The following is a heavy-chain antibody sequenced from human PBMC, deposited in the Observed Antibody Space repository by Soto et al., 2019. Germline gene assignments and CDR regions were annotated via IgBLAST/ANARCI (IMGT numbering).Heavy chain of an antibody. V-gene: IGHV1-69*04. D-gene: IGHD3-9*01. CDR2: IIPILGIA. CDR3: ARDHYDILTGYYYYYYMDV. Sequence: SVKVSCKASGGTFSSYTISWVRQAPGQGLEWMGRIIPILGIANYAQKFQGRVTITADKSTSTAYMELSSLRSEDTAVYYCARDHYDILTGYYYYYYMDVWGKGTTVTAP. CDR1: GGTFSSYT. J-gene: IGHJ6*03.